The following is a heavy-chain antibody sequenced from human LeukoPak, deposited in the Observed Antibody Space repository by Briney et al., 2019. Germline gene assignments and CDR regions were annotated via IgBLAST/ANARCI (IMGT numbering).Heavy chain of an antibody. V-gene: IGHV4-39*01. CDR1: GGPISSSSYY. J-gene: IGHJ3*02. CDR3: ARLVLEGDAFDI. D-gene: IGHD2-8*02. Sequence: SETLSLTCTVSGGPISSSSYYWGWIRQPPGKGLEWIGSIYYSGSTYYNPSLKSRVTISVDTSKNQFSLKLSSVTAADTAVYYCARLVLEGDAFDIWGQGTMVTVSS. CDR2: IYYSGST.